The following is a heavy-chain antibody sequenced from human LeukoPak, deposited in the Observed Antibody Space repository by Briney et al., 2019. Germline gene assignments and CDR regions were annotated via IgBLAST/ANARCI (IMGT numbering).Heavy chain of an antibody. D-gene: IGHD5-24*01. CDR3: AKEGRSLQTY. J-gene: IGHJ4*02. Sequence: GGSLRLSCAASGFMFSSNWMSWVRPAPGKGLEWVANIKEDGTETYYVDSVKGRFTISRDNAKNSLYLQMNSLRVEDTAVYYCAKEGRSLQTYWGQGTLVTVSS. CDR1: GFMFSSNW. V-gene: IGHV3-7*03. CDR2: IKEDGTET.